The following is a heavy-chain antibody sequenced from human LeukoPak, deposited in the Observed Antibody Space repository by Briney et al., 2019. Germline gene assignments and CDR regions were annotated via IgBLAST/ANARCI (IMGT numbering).Heavy chain of an antibody. CDR1: GYSISTGYY. Sequence: SETLSLTCTVSGYSISTGYYWGWIRRPPGKGLEWIGSIYHSGTTYYNPSLKSRLTISVDTSKNQFSLKLYSVTAADTAVYYCVRGPYYYDRSGYYSKVFDYWGQGTLVTVSS. CDR3: VRGPYYYDRSGYYSKVFDY. J-gene: IGHJ4*02. CDR2: IYHSGTT. D-gene: IGHD3-22*01. V-gene: IGHV4-38-2*02.